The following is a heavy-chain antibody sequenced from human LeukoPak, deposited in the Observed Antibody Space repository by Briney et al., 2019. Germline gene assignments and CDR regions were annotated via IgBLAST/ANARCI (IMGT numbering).Heavy chain of an antibody. CDR2: MKPNSGNT. J-gene: IGHJ6*02. CDR3: ARDLTMVRGVIIDYYYGMYV. Sequence: ASVKVSCKASGYTFTSYDINWVRQAPGQGREWMGWMKPNSGNTRSAQKFQGRVTMARKTSISTAYMELSSLRSEDTAVYYCARDLTMVRGVIIDYYYGMYVWGQGTTVTVSS. CDR1: GYTFTSYD. D-gene: IGHD3-10*01. V-gene: IGHV1-8*01.